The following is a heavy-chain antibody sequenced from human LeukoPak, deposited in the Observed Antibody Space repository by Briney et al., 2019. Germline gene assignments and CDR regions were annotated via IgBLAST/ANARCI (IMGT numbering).Heavy chain of an antibody. CDR2: VYYIGKP. CDR3: ARRFRTGGDLHHDAYDV. J-gene: IGHJ3*01. V-gene: IGHV4-59*12. CDR1: GGSISDYF. Sequence: SETLSLTCSVSGGSISDYFWGWIRQPPGKGLEWIGHVYYIGKPTCSPSLESRVSISVDTSKNQFSLELTSLTAADTAVYYCARRFRTGGDLHHDAYDVWGQGTVVTVSS. D-gene: IGHD3-16*01.